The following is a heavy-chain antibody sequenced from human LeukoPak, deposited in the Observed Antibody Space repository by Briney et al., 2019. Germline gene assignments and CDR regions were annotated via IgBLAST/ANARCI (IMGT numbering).Heavy chain of an antibody. CDR1: GFTFSTHS. Sequence: GGSLRLSCAVSGFTFSTHSMNWVRQAPGKGLEWVSSISSSGTYIYYADSVKGRFTISRDNAKNSLYLQMNSLRVEDTAVYYCARDATVTTGGFDPWGQGTLVTVSS. CDR3: ARDATVTTGGFDP. J-gene: IGHJ5*02. CDR2: ISSSGTYI. D-gene: IGHD4-17*01. V-gene: IGHV3-21*01.